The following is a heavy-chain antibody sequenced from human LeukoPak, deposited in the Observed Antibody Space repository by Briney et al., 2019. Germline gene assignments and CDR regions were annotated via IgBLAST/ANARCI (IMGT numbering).Heavy chain of an antibody. Sequence: PAETLSLTCAVYGGSFGEYYWTWIRQPPGKGLEWIGDINHSGTTNYNPSLKSRVTISKETSKKQFSLKLSSVTAADTAVYYCARARMDVWGQGITVTVSS. CDR3: ARARMDV. J-gene: IGHJ6*02. CDR2: INHSGTT. CDR1: GGSFGEYY. V-gene: IGHV4-34*01.